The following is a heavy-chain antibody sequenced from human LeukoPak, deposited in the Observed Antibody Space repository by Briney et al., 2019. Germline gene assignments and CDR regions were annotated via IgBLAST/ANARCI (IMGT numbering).Heavy chain of an antibody. J-gene: IGHJ4*02. V-gene: IGHV3-7*01. Sequence: GGSLRLSCAASGFTFSSYWMSWVRQAPGKGLEWVANIKQDGSEKYYVDSVKGRFTISRDNAKNSLYLQMNSLRAEDTAVYYCARLYRYFDWLLSNPHFDYWGQGTLVTVSS. CDR2: IKQDGSEK. CDR1: GFTFSSYW. D-gene: IGHD3-9*01. CDR3: ARLYRYFDWLLSNPHFDY.